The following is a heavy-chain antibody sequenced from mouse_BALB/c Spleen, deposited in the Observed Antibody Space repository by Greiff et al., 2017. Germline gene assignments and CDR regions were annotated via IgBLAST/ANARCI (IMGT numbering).Heavy chain of an antibody. CDR3: AREAYDYDGAWFAY. CDR2: IWGGGST. J-gene: IGHJ3*01. V-gene: IGHV2-6-4*01. Sequence: VQVVESGPGLVAPSQSLSITCTVSGFSLSRYSVHWVRQPPGKGLEWLGMIWGGGSTDYNSALKSRLSISKDNSKSQVFLKMNSLQTDDTAMYYCAREAYDYDGAWFAYWGQGTLVTVSA. D-gene: IGHD2-4*01. CDR1: GFSLSRYS.